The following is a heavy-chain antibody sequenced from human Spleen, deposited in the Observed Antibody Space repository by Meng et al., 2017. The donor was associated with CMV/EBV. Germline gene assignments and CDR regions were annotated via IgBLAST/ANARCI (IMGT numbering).Heavy chain of an antibody. Sequence: ASVKVSCKASGYTFTNYGISWVRQAPGQGLEWMAWISAYNGNTNYAQKLQGRVTMTTDTSTNTAYMELRSLRSDDTAVYYCARAPYYYDSSGYYTDDAFDIWGQGTTVTVSS. J-gene: IGHJ3*02. CDR1: GYTFTNYG. CDR3: ARAPYYYDSSGYYTDDAFDI. D-gene: IGHD3-22*01. V-gene: IGHV1-18*01. CDR2: ISAYNGNT.